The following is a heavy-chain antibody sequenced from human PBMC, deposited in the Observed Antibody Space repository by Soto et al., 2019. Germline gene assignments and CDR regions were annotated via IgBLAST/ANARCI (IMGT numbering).Heavy chain of an antibody. CDR3: ARNSFISCDTDSYYLDF. CDR2: INPGNGDT. Sequence: QVYLVQSGAEVKKPGASVNVSCKASGYTFTRYAMHWVRQAPGQRPEWMGWINPGNGDTKYSENLQGRVTFARDTSASKIYMELGSLRSEDTAVYFCARNSFISCDTDSYYLDFWGQGTTVTVPS. V-gene: IGHV1-3*01. D-gene: IGHD2-15*01. CDR1: GYTFTRYA. J-gene: IGHJ4*02.